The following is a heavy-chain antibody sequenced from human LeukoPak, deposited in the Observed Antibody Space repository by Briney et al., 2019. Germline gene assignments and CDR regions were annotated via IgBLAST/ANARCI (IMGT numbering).Heavy chain of an antibody. V-gene: IGHV4-34*01. Sequence: SEPLSLTCAVYGGSFSGYYWSWIRQPPGKGVEGIGEINHSGSTNYNPSLKSRVTISVDTSKNQFSLKLSSVTAADTAVYYCARNKGYRPLDYWGQGTLVTVSS. D-gene: IGHD5-12*01. CDR2: INHSGST. CDR3: ARNKGYRPLDY. CDR1: GGSFSGYY. J-gene: IGHJ4*02.